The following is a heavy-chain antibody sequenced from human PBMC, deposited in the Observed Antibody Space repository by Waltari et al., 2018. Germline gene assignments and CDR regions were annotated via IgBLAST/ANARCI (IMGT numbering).Heavy chain of an antibody. CDR2: IYHSGST. D-gene: IGHD2-21*01. CDR1: GYSISSGYY. V-gene: IGHV4-38-2*01. J-gene: IGHJ3*02. CDR3: ARGLVRGGAFDI. Sequence: QVQLQESGPGLVKPSETLSLTCAVSGYSISSGYYWCWIRQPPGKGLEWIGSIYHSGSTYYNPSLKSRVTISVDTSKNQFSRKLSSVTAADTAVYYCARGLVRGGAFDIWGQGTMVTVSS.